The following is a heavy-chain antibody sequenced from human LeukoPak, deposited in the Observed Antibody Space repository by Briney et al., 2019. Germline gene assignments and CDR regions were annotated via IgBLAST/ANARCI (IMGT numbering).Heavy chain of an antibody. D-gene: IGHD5-24*01. CDR1: GFTFSSYS. Sequence: TGGSLRLSCAASGFTFSSYSMNWVRQAPGKGLEWVSSISSSSSYIYYADSVKGRFTISRDNAKNSLYLQMNSLRAEDTAVYYCARVGLKRYDAFDIWGQGTTVTVSS. J-gene: IGHJ3*02. CDR3: ARVGLKRYDAFDI. CDR2: ISSSSSYI. V-gene: IGHV3-21*01.